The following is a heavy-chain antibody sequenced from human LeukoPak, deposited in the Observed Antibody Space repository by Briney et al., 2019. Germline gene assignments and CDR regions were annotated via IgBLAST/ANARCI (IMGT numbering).Heavy chain of an antibody. D-gene: IGHD2-21*02. Sequence: SETLSLTCTVSGGSISTSNYYWGWIRQPPGKGLEWVGYIYDSGSTNYNSSLKSRVTISVDTSKNQFSLKVRSVTAADTAVYYCARAAYCGGDCYYYFDYWGQGILVTVSS. V-gene: IGHV4-61*05. CDR2: IYDSGST. CDR3: ARAAYCGGDCYYYFDY. CDR1: GGSISTSNYY. J-gene: IGHJ4*02.